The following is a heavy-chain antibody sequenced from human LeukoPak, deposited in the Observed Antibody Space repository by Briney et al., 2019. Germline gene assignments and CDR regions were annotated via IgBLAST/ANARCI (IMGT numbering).Heavy chain of an antibody. CDR2: IYYSGST. CDR3: ARAVRFDWLLSPGAFDI. J-gene: IGHJ3*02. V-gene: IGHV4-59*01. Sequence: PSETLSLTCTVSGGSISSYYWSWIRQPPGKGLEWIGYIYYSGSTNYNPSLKSRVTISVDTSKNQFSLKLSSVTAADTAVYYCARAVRFDWLLSPGAFDIWGQGTMVTVSS. D-gene: IGHD3-9*01. CDR1: GGSISSYY.